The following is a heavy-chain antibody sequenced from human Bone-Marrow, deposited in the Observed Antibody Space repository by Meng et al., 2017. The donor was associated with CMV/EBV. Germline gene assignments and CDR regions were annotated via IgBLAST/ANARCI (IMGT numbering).Heavy chain of an antibody. CDR1: GFTFSSYE. CDR2: ISGSGDNT. V-gene: IGHV3-23*01. CDR3: ANGGEWLFDFDY. J-gene: IGHJ4*02. Sequence: GGSLRLSCAASGFTFSSYEMNWVRQAPGKGLEWVSAISGSGDNTYYPDSVKGRFTISRDNSKNTLFLQMNSLRAEDTAVYYCANGGEWLFDFDYWGQGTLVTVSS. D-gene: IGHD3-3*01.